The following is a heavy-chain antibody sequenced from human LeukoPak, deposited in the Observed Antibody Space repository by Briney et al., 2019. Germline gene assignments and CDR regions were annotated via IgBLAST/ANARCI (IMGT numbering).Heavy chain of an antibody. V-gene: IGHV3-33*01. Sequence: PGGSLRLSCAASGFTFSIYGMHWVRQAPGKGPEWVAVIWNDGSNKYYADSVKGRFTISRDNSKNTLYLQMNSLRAEDTAVYSCARASGPFDYWGQGTLVTVSS. D-gene: IGHD3-10*01. J-gene: IGHJ4*02. CDR2: IWNDGSNK. CDR1: GFTFSIYG. CDR3: ARASGPFDY.